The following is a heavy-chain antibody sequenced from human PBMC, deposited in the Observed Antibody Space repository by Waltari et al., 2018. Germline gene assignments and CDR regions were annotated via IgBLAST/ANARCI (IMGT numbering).Heavy chain of an antibody. CDR1: GFSFDDYA. J-gene: IGHJ6*02. D-gene: IGHD3-10*01. V-gene: IGHV3-9*01. CDR3: AKDISFGHFYYGLHV. CDR2: ISWNSDMI. Sequence: QLVESGGGLVQPGWSLRLSCTASGFSFDDYAMHLVRQIPGKGLEWVSGISWNSDMIGYADSVKGRFTSSRDNAKNSLYLQMNSLRPEDTALYYCAKDISFGHFYYGLHVWGQGTTVSVSS.